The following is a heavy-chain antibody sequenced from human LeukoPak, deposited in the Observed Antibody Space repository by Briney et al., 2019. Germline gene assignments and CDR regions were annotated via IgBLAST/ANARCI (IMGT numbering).Heavy chain of an antibody. V-gene: IGHV3-23*01. D-gene: IGHD5-12*01. J-gene: IGHJ4*02. CDR1: GFTFSSYA. CDR2: ISGSGGST. CDR3: AKDWGWLQKYYFDY. Sequence: GGSLRLPCAASGFTFSSYAMSWVRQAPGKGLEWVSAISGSGGSTYYADSVKGRFTISRDNSKNTLYLQMNSLRAEDTAVYYCAKDWGWLQKYYFDYWGQGTLVTVSS.